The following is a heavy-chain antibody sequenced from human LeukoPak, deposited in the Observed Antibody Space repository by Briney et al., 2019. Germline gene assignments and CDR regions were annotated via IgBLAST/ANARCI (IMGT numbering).Heavy chain of an antibody. V-gene: IGHV1-2*02. J-gene: IGHJ3*02. D-gene: IGHD2-2*01. CDR2: INPNSAGT. Sequence: MGCINPNSAGTNYAQKFQCRFTMTRDTSISTAYMELSRLRSDDTAVYYCARPYLRTPDAFDIWGQGTMVTVSS. CDR3: ARPYLRTPDAFDI.